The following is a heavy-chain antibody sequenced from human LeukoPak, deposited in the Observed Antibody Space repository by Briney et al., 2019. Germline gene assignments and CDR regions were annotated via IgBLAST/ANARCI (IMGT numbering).Heavy chain of an antibody. CDR3: ARVRGATLSHHYFDY. D-gene: IGHD1-26*01. CDR1: GFTFSSYS. Sequence: GGPLRLSCAASGFTFSSYSMNWVRQAPGKGLEWVSFIIGSGDLIYYADSVKGRFTISRDNAKNSPYLQMNSLRDEDTAVYYCARVRGATLSHHYFDYWGQGALVTVSS. J-gene: IGHJ4*02. V-gene: IGHV3-48*02. CDR2: IIGSGDLI.